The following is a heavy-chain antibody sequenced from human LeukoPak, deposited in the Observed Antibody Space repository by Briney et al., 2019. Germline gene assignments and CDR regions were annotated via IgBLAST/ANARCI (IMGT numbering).Heavy chain of an antibody. CDR3: ARDVYGGNSAEYFQH. D-gene: IGHD4-23*01. J-gene: IGHJ1*01. V-gene: IGHV3-33*01. CDR1: GFTFSSYG. Sequence: GRSLRLSCAASGFTFSSYGMHWVRQAPGKGLEWVAVIWFDGSNKYHADSVKGRFTISRDNSKNTLYLQMNSLRAEDTAVYYCARDVYGGNSAEYFQHWGQGTLVTVSS. CDR2: IWFDGSNK.